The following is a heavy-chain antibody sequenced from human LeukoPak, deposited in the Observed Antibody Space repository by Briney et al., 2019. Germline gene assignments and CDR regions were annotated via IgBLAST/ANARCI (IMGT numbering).Heavy chain of an antibody. V-gene: IGHV4-59*12. Sequence: SETLSLTCTVSGGSISSYYWSWIRQPPGKGLEWIGYIYYSGSTNYNPSLKSRVTISVDTSKNQFSLRLSSVTAADTAVYYCARKHGAVTTFFDFWGQGTLVTVSS. J-gene: IGHJ4*02. D-gene: IGHD4-17*01. CDR3: ARKHGAVTTFFDF. CDR1: GGSISSYY. CDR2: IYYSGST.